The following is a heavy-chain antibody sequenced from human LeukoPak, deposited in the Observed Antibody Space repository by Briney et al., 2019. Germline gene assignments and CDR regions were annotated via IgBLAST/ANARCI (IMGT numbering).Heavy chain of an antibody. CDR2: ISGSGGST. D-gene: IGHD1-26*01. CDR3: AKTPSGSYYLFGHFDY. Sequence: GGSLRLSCAASGFTFSSYAMSWVRQAPGKGLEWVSAISGSGGSTYYADSVKGRFTISRDNSKNTLYLQMNSLRAEDTAVYYRAKTPSGSYYLFGHFDYWGQGTLVTVSS. V-gene: IGHV3-23*01. J-gene: IGHJ4*02. CDR1: GFTFSSYA.